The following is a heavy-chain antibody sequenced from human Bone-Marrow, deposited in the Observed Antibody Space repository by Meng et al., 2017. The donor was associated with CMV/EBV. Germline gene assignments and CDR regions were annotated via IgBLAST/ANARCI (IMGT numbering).Heavy chain of an antibody. J-gene: IGHJ6*02. CDR1: GGSTNVYY. CDR2: SHHSGST. V-gene: IGHV4-59*01. D-gene: IGHD3-10*01. Sequence: SETLSLTCSVSGGSTNVYYWSWIRQPPGKGLQWIGYSHHSGSTNYNPSLESRVIISVDTSKNQFSLRLTSVTAADTAVYYCARALIWFGASYGMDVWGQGTTVTVSS. CDR3: ARALIWFGASYGMDV.